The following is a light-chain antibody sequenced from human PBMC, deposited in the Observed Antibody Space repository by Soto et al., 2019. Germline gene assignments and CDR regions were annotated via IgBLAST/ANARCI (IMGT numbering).Light chain of an antibody. CDR2: NVS. CDR3: SSYTSTITPV. J-gene: IGLJ3*02. Sequence: QSALTQPASVSGSPGQSINISCTGTSSDVGAYNYVSWYQHHPGKAPKLIMYNVSDRPSGVSNRFSGSKSGNTASLTISGLQAEDEADYYCSSYTSTITPVFGGGTKLTVL. CDR1: SSDVGAYNY. V-gene: IGLV2-14*03.